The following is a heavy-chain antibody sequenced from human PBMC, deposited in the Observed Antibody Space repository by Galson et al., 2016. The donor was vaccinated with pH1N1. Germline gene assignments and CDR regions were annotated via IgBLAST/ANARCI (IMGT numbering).Heavy chain of an antibody. D-gene: IGHD1-26*01. V-gene: IGHV3-23*01. CDR2: ISGGGGST. J-gene: IGHJ4*02. Sequence: SLRLSCAASGFTFSSYAVSWVRQAPGKGLERVSGISGGGGSTYYADSVKGRFTISRDNSRNTLYLQMNSLRADDTAVYYCAKAHTTRSGTYPYFFDYWGQGTLVTVSS. CDR3: AKAHTTRSGTYPYFFDY. CDR1: GFTFSSYA.